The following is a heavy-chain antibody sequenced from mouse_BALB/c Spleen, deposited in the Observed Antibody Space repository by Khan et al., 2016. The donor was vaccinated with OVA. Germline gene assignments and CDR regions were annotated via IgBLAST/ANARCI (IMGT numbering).Heavy chain of an antibody. CDR2: IWGDGST. D-gene: IGHD2-4*01. CDR1: GFSLTGYG. V-gene: IGHV2-6-7*01. J-gene: IGHJ4*01. Sequence: QVQLQQPGPGLVAPSQSLSITCTVSGFSLTGYGVNWVRQPPGKGLEWLGMIWGDGSTDYNSALKSRLSISMDTSKSQVFLKMNSLHTDDTARYYCAREIYYDYAYYYAMDYWGKGTSVTGSA. CDR3: AREIYYDYAYYYAMDY.